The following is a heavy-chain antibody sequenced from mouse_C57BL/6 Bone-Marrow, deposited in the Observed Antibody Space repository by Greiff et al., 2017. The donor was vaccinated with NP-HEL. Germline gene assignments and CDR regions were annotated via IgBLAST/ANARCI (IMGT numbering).Heavy chain of an antibody. V-gene: IGHV1-59*01. D-gene: IGHD2-2*01. CDR1: GYTFTSYW. Sequence: QVQLQQPGAELVRPGTSVKLSCKASGYTFTSYWMHWVKQRPGQGLEWIGVIDPSDSYTNYNQKFKGKATLTVDTSSSTAYMQLSSLTSEDSAVYYCARDSTMVKWFAYWGQGTLVTASA. J-gene: IGHJ3*01. CDR2: IDPSDSYT. CDR3: ARDSTMVKWFAY.